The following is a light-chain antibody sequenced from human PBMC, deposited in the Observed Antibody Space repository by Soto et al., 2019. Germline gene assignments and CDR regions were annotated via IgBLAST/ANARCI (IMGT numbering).Light chain of an antibody. CDR2: DAS. J-gene: IGKJ1*01. CDR3: QHYNSYPET. V-gene: IGKV1-5*01. Sequence: IQMTHSPSALTGAGGDRVTLACRASQSISSRLAWYQQMPGKAPNLLIYDASSLESGVPSRFSGSGSGTEFTLTISSLQPDDFATYYCQHYNSYPETFGQGTKVDIK. CDR1: QSISSR.